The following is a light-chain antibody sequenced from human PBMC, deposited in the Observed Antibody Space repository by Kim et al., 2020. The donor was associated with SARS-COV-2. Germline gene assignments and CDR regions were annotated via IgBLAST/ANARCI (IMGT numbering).Light chain of an antibody. J-gene: IGKJ1*01. Sequence: VSPGERATRSCRASQTINNKLVWYQQKPGQAPRLLIYDATTRATGVPARFIGSGSETDFTLTISSLQSEDFAVYYCQQSNDWPPLTFGQGTKLEI. CDR2: DAT. V-gene: IGKV3-15*01. CDR1: QTINNK. CDR3: QQSNDWPPLT.